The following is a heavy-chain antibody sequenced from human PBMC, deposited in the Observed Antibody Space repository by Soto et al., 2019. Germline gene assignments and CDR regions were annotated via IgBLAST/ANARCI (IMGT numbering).Heavy chain of an antibody. CDR1: GYTFTSYD. CDR3: ASPARNYDFWSGYSFDI. V-gene: IGHV1-8*01. J-gene: IGHJ3*02. Sequence: ASVKVSCKASGYTFTSYDINWVRQATGQGLEWMGWMNPNSGNTGYAQKFRGRVTMTRNTSISTAYMELSSLRSEDTAVYYCASPARNYDFWSGYSFDIWGQGTMVTVSS. CDR2: MNPNSGNT. D-gene: IGHD3-3*01.